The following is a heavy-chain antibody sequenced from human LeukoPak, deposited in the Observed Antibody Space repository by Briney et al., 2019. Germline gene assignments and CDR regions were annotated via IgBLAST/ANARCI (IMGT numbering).Heavy chain of an antibody. Sequence: GGSLRLSCAASGFTFSSYSMNWVRQAPGKGLEWVSSISSSSSYIYYADSVKGRFTISRDNAKNSLYLQMNSLRAEDTAVYYCARDFHQDHYGDYDPSYYFDYWGQGTLVTVSS. CDR1: GFTFSSYS. CDR2: ISSSSSYI. D-gene: IGHD4-17*01. J-gene: IGHJ4*02. CDR3: ARDFHQDHYGDYDPSYYFDY. V-gene: IGHV3-21*01.